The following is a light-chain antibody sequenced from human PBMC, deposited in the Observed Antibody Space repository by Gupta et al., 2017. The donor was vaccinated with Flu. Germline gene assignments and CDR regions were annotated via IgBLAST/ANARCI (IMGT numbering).Light chain of an antibody. Sequence: GDRGTIACRASQSIVSWLAWYQQKPGKAPKLLIYKTSNLESGVPSRFSGSGSGTEFTLTISSLQPDDFATYYCQQYNSYPYTFGQGAKLEIK. V-gene: IGKV1-5*03. J-gene: IGKJ2*01. CDR1: QSIVSW. CDR2: KTS. CDR3: QQYNSYPYT.